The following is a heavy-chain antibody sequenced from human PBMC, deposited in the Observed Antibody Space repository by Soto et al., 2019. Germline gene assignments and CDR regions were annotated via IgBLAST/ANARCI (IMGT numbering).Heavy chain of an antibody. CDR3: ARIVEVVVVAASIDY. D-gene: IGHD2-15*01. Sequence: LKISCKGSGYRFTSHWIGWVRQMPGKGLECMGIIYPGDSDTRYSPSFQGQVTISADKSINTAYLQWSSLKASDTAMYYCARIVEVVVVAASIDYWGQGTL. J-gene: IGHJ4*02. CDR1: GYRFTSHW. V-gene: IGHV5-51*01. CDR2: IYPGDSDT.